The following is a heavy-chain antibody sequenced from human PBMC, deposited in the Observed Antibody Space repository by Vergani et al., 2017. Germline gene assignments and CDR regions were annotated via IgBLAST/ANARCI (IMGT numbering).Heavy chain of an antibody. V-gene: IGHV4-59*01. CDR3: ARVRDGELDV. Sequence: QVQLQESGPGLLKPSETLSLTCTVSGGSLSSYYWDWIRQPPGKGLEWIVYIYYSGSTNYNPSLKSRVTISVDTSKNKFSLKLSSVTAADTALYYCARVRDGELDVWSQGTTVTVSS. CDR1: GGSLSSYY. J-gene: IGHJ6*02. D-gene: IGHD4-17*01. CDR2: IYYSGST.